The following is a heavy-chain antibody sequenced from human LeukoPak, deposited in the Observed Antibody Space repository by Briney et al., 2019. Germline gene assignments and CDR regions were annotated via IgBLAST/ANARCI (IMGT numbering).Heavy chain of an antibody. V-gene: IGHV3-21*01. CDR2: ISSSSSYI. D-gene: IGHD3/OR15-3a*01. J-gene: IGHJ4*02. CDR1: GFTFSSYR. Sequence: GGSLRLSCAASGFTFSSYRMNWVRQAPGKGLEWVSSISSSSSYIYYADSVKGRFTISRDNAKNSLYLQMNSLRAEDTAAYYCARQTGSGLFILPGGQGTLVTVSS. CDR3: ARQTGSGLFILP.